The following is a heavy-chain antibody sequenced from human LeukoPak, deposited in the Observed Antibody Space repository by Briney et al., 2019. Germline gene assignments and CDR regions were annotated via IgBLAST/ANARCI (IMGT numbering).Heavy chain of an antibody. Sequence: PGRSLRLSCAASGFTFSTYAMHWVRQAPGKGLEWVAVISYDESSQYYVDSVKGRFTISRDNSKNTLYLQMNSLRVEDTALYYCARDPRWGIECTSTTCRVAGFDSWGQGTLVTVSS. CDR1: GFTFSTYA. D-gene: IGHD2-2*01. V-gene: IGHV3-30*04. CDR2: ISYDESSQ. J-gene: IGHJ4*02. CDR3: ARDPRWGIECTSTTCRVAGFDS.